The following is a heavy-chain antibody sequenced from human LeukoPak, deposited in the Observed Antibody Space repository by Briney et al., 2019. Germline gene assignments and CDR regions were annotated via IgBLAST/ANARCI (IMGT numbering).Heavy chain of an antibody. V-gene: IGHV3-21*01. J-gene: IGHJ6*04. Sequence: PGRSLRLSCAASGFTFSGYSMNWVRQAPGKGLEWVSSISSSSSYIYYADSVKGRFTISRDNAKNSLYLQMNSLRAEDTAVYYCAELGITMIGGVWGKGTTVTISS. CDR1: GFTFSGYS. CDR3: AELGITMIGGV. D-gene: IGHD3-10*02. CDR2: ISSSSSYI.